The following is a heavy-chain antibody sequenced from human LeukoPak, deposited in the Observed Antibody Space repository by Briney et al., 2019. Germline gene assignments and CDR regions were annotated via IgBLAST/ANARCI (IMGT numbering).Heavy chain of an antibody. V-gene: IGHV4-34*01. D-gene: IGHD6-13*01. CDR2: INHSGST. Sequence: SETLSLTCAVYGGSFSGYYWSWIRQPPGKGLEWIGEINHSGSTNYNPSLKSRVTISVDTSKNQFSLKLSSVTAADTAVYYCAREEGSSWYGKRVNWFDPWGQGTLVTVSS. CDR3: AREEGSSWYGKRVNWFDP. J-gene: IGHJ5*02. CDR1: GGSFSGYY.